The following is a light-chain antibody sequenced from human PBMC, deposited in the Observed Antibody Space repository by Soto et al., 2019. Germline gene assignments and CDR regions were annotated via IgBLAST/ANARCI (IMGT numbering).Light chain of an antibody. CDR3: ASYTSSSTSVI. V-gene: IGLV2-11*01. CDR2: DVS. J-gene: IGLJ2*01. Sequence: QSALTQPRSVSGSPGQSVTISCTGTSSDVGGYNFVSWYQQHPGKVPKLMIYDVSQRPSGVPDRFSGSKSGNTASLTISGLQAEDEADYYCASYTSSSTSVIFGRGTKLTVL. CDR1: SSDVGGYNF.